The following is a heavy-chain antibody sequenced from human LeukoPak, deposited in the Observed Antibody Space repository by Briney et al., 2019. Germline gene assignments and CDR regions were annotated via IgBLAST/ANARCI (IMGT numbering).Heavy chain of an antibody. CDR2: LYYSGST. CDR3: ARGLGSRYYFNS. V-gene: IGHV4-59*01. CDR1: GGSISNYY. Sequence: PSETLSLTCTVSGGSISNYYWSWIRQPPGKGLEWIGYLYYSGSTNYNPSLKSRVTISGDTSKNQFSLKLTSVTAADTAVYSCARGLGSRYYFNSWGQGTLVTVSS. J-gene: IGHJ4*02. D-gene: IGHD3-10*01.